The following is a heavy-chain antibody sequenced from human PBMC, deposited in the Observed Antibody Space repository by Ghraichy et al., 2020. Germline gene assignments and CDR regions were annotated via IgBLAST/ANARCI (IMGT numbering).Heavy chain of an antibody. J-gene: IGHJ4*02. D-gene: IGHD2/OR15-2a*01. CDR1: GYTLTELS. V-gene: IGHV1-24*01. Sequence: ASVKISCKVSGYTLTELSMHWVRQAPGRGLECMGGFYPEEGGIIYAQKLQGRVTMTEDTSTETAYMELRSLRSEDTAVYYCASAAGSFVFWGQGTLVTVSS. CDR3: ASAAGSFVF. CDR2: FYPEEGGI.